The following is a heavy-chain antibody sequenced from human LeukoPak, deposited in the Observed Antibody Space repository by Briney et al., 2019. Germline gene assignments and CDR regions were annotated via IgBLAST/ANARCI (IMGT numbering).Heavy chain of an antibody. Sequence: GASVKVSCKASGYTFTDYYMHWVRQAPGQGLEWMGWLNPNSGGTKYAEKFQGRVTMTRDTSISTAYMELSSLSSDDTAAYYCARGRVSVGDASGWSGWGQGTLVTASS. V-gene: IGHV1-2*02. J-gene: IGHJ4*02. CDR1: GYTFTDYY. CDR2: LNPNSGGT. D-gene: IGHD6-19*01. CDR3: ARGRVSVGDASGWSG.